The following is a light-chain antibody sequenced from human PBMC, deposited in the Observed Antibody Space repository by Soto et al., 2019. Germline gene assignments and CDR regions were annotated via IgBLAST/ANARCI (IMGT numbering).Light chain of an antibody. CDR2: AAS. CDR1: QSISTY. J-gene: IGKJ1*01. V-gene: IGKV1-39*01. Sequence: DIQMTQSPSSLSASVGDRVTITCRASQSISTYLNWYHQKPGKAPKLLIYAASSLQSGVPSRFSGSGSGTDFTLTISSLQPEDFATYDCQQSYSTPATFGQGTKVEIK. CDR3: QQSYSTPAT.